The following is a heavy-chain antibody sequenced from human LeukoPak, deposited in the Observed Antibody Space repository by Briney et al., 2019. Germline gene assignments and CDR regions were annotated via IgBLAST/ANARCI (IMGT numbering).Heavy chain of an antibody. J-gene: IGHJ2*01. CDR3: HVYYYDSSGHPSHWYFDL. CDR2: INSDGSST. V-gene: IGHV3-74*01. CDR1: GFTFSSYW. Sequence: GGSLRLSCAASGFTFSSYWMHWVRQAPGKGLEWVSRINSDGSSTTYADSVKGRFTISRDNAKNTLDLQMNSLRAEDTAVYYCHVYYYDSSGHPSHWYFDLWGRGTLVTVSS. D-gene: IGHD3-22*01.